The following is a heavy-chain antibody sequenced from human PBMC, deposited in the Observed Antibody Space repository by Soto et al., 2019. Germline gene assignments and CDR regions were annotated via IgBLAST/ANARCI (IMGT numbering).Heavy chain of an antibody. Sequence: QSQTLSLTCAVYGGSFSGYYWSWIRQPPGKGLEWIGEINHSGSTNYNPSLKSRVTLSVDTAKNQFSLKLSSVTAADTAVYCGARVVITFGGVIVIPPDAFDIWGQGTMVTVSS. CDR2: INHSGST. V-gene: IGHV4-34*01. J-gene: IGHJ3*02. CDR1: GGSFSGYY. D-gene: IGHD3-16*02. CDR3: ARVVITFGGVIVIPPDAFDI.